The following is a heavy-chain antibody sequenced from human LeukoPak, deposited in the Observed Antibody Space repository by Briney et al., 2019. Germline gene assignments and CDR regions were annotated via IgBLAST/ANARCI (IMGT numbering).Heavy chain of an antibody. D-gene: IGHD6-6*01. CDR2: VYYTGST. J-gene: IGHJ6*02. V-gene: IGHV4-31*03. CDR3: ARISAGRYGMDV. CDR1: GGSVTSGGHY. Sequence: PSETLSLTCTVSGGSVTSGGHYWSWIRQHPGKGLEWIGYVYYTGSTYYNPSLKSRVTISPDTSKNHFSLKVSSVTAADTAVYYCARISAGRYGMDVWGQGTTVTVSS.